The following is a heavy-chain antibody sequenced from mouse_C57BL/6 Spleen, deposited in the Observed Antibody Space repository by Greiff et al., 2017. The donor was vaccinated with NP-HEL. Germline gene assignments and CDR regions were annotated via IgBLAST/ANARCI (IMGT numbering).Heavy chain of an antibody. J-gene: IGHJ1*03. D-gene: IGHD1-1*01. CDR1: GYTFTDYE. Sequence: LVESGAELVRPGASVTLSCKASGYTFTDYEMHWVKQTPVHGLEWIGAIDPETGGTAYNQKFKGKAILTADKSSSTAYMELRSLTSEDSAVYYCTRWVTTVGGYFDVWGTGTTVTVSS. CDR2: IDPETGGT. V-gene: IGHV1-15*01. CDR3: TRWVTTVGGYFDV.